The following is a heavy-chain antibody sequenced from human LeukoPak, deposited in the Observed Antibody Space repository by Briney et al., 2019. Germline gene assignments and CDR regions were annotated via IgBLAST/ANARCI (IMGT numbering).Heavy chain of an antibody. J-gene: IGHJ4*02. CDR2: INPSGGST. CDR3: ARGTYYYDSSGYYWADGSIPFLEY. D-gene: IGHD3-22*01. CDR1: GYTFTSYY. Sequence: GASVKVSCKASGYTFTSYYMHWVRQAPGQGLEWRGIINPSGGSTSYAQKFQGRVTMTRDTSTSTVYMELSSLRSEDTAVYYCARGTYYYDSSGYYWADGSIPFLEYWGQGTLVTVSS. V-gene: IGHV1-46*01.